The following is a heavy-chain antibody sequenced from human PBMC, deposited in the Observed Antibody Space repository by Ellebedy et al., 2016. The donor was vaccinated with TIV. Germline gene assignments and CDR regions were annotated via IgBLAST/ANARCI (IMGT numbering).Heavy chain of an antibody. D-gene: IGHD1-26*01. V-gene: IGHV1-2*02. J-gene: IGHJ4*02. Sequence: ASVKVSCXASGYTFTGYYIHWVRQAPGQGLEWMGWINPNSGGTNYAQKFQGRVTMTRDTSISTAYMELSRLRSEDTAVYYCAAGNSGTYQFDYWGQGTLVTVSS. CDR2: INPNSGGT. CDR3: AAGNSGTYQFDY. CDR1: GYTFTGYY.